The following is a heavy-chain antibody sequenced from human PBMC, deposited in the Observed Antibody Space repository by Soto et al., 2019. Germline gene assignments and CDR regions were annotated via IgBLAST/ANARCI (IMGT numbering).Heavy chain of an antibody. Sequence: EGQLLESGGGLVQPGGSLRLSCAASGFTFSNYAMSWVRQAPGKGLEWVSPISGSGGSTYYADSVKGRFTISRDNSKNTLFLQMNSLRAEDTAVYYCAKHRAAVGPAGFDYWGQGTLVTVSS. J-gene: IGHJ4*02. CDR3: AKHRAAVGPAGFDY. CDR2: ISGSGGST. D-gene: IGHD6-13*01. CDR1: GFTFSNYA. V-gene: IGHV3-23*01.